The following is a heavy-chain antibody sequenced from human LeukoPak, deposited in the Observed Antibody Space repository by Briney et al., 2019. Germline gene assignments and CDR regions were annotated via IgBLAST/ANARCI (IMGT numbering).Heavy chain of an antibody. Sequence: GGSLRLSCAASGFTFSSYAVSWVRQGPGKGLEWVSGISGSGGATDYADSVKGRFTISRDNSRNTMYLQMNSLRAEDTAVYYCAKGLRVVPAAMDYWGQGTLVTVSS. CDR2: ISGSGGAT. CDR1: GFTFSSYA. V-gene: IGHV3-23*01. CDR3: AKGLRVVPAAMDY. J-gene: IGHJ4*02. D-gene: IGHD2-2*01.